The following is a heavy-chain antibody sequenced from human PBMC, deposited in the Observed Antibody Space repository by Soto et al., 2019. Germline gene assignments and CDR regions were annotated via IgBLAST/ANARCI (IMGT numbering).Heavy chain of an antibody. D-gene: IGHD3-22*01. J-gene: IGHJ4*02. V-gene: IGHV3-23*01. CDR2: ITGSGGST. CDR3: ARDLFTGPKDYYDSSGYTPEGGY. CDR1: GCPFSSYA. Sequence: GGSLRLSCASSGCPFSSYAMSWVRQAPGKGLEWVSSITGSGGSTYNADSVKGRFTISRDNSKNTLYLQMNSLRAEDTAVYYCARDLFTGPKDYYDSSGYTPEGGYWGQGTLVTVSS.